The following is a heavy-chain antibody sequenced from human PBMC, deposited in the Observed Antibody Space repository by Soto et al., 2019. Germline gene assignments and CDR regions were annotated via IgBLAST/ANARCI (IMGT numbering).Heavy chain of an antibody. CDR3: EREMNYYDTSGDYYFDY. CDR1: GGSISSGTYH. V-gene: IGHV4-31*03. Sequence: QVQLQESGPGLVKPSQTLSLTCTVSGGSISSGTYHWTWIRQHPEKGLEWIGYIYYSGSTYYNPSLKSRVTISVDTSKNQFSLRLSSVTAADTAVYYCEREMNYYDTSGDYYFDYWGQGTLVTVSS. CDR2: IYYSGST. J-gene: IGHJ4*02. D-gene: IGHD3-22*01.